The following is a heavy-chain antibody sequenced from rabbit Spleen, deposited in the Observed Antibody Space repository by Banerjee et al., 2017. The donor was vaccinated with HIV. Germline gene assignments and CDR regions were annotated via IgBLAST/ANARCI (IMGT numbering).Heavy chain of an antibody. V-gene: IGHV1S40*01. D-gene: IGHD4-2*01. CDR2: IYTGNDKT. J-gene: IGHJ4*01. CDR1: GFSFSGSYD. CDR3: ARDAGTYPYIDVYFNL. Sequence: QQLVESGGGLVKPGASLIVTCTASGFSFSGSYDMCWVRQAPGKGLEWIGCIYTGNDKTYYASWAKGRFTISKASSTTVTLQMTSLTAADTATYFCARDAGTYPYIDVYFNLWGPGTLVTVS.